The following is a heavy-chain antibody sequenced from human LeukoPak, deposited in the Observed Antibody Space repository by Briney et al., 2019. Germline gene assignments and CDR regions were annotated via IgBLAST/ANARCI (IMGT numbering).Heavy chain of an antibody. J-gene: IGHJ4*02. CDR1: GYTFTGYY. CDR2: INPNSGGT. D-gene: IGHD6-13*01. V-gene: IGHV1-2*02. CDR3: ARDRNPTIAAVGYYFDY. Sequence: ASVKVSCKASGYTFTGYYMHWVRQAPGQGLEWMGWINPNSGGTNYAQKFQGRVTMTRDTSISTAYMELSRLRSDDTAVYYCARDRNPTIAAVGYYFDYWGQGTLVTVSS.